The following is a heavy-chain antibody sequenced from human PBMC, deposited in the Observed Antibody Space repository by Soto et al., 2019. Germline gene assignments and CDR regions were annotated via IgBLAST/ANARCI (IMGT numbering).Heavy chain of an antibody. CDR2: ISGSGGST. CDR3: AYSSTPFDY. D-gene: IGHD6-13*01. V-gene: IGHV3-23*01. Sequence: PGGSLRLSCXASGFTFSSYAMSWVRQAPGKGLEWVSAISGSGGSTYYADSVKGRFTISRDNSKNTLYLQMNSLRAEDTAVYHCAYSSTPFDYWGQGTLVTVSS. CDR1: GFTFSSYA. J-gene: IGHJ4*02.